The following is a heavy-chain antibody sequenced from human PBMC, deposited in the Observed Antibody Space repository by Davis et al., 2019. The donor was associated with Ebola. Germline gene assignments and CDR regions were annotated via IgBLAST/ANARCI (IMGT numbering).Heavy chain of an antibody. D-gene: IGHD6-6*01. Sequence: GGSLRLSCAASGFTFSSYSMTWVRQAPGKALEWVSSISSSSSYIYYADSVKGRFTISRDNAKNSLYLQMNSLRAEDTAVYYCASSSIAARPGYYYGMDVWGQGTTVTVSS. CDR2: ISSSSSYI. CDR3: ASSSIAARPGYYYGMDV. V-gene: IGHV3-21*01. J-gene: IGHJ6*02. CDR1: GFTFSSYS.